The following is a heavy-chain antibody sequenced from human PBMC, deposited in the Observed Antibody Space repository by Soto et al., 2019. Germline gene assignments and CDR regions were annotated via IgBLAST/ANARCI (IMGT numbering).Heavy chain of an antibody. D-gene: IGHD6-6*01. V-gene: IGHV1-69*13. Sequence: ASVKVSCKASGCTFSSYAISWVRQAPGQGLEWMGGIVPIFGTANYAQKFQGRVTITADESTSTAYMELSSLRSEDTAVYYCASAQQLDGYYYYYYGMDVWGQGTTVTVSS. CDR3: ASAQQLDGYYYYYYGMDV. CDR2: IVPIFGTA. J-gene: IGHJ6*02. CDR1: GCTFSSYA.